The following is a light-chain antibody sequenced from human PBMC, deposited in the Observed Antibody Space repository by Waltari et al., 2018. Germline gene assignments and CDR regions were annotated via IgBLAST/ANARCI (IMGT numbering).Light chain of an antibody. CDR3: QLSYT. J-gene: IGKJ4*01. Sequence: DIVMTQTPLSLPVTPGEPASISCRSSQSLLHSNGNTYLHWYLQKPGQSPRLLIYKVTNRESGVPSRFSGSGSGTDFTLTISSLQPEDVATYYCQLSYTFGGGTKVEV. V-gene: IGKV2-28*01. CDR1: QSLLHSNGNTY. CDR2: KVT.